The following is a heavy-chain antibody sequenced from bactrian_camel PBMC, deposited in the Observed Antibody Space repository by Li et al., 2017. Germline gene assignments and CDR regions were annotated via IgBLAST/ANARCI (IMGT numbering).Heavy chain of an antibody. CDR1: TYTATTNC. CDR3: AAGQGVGWCLDVIRVGAEADFDY. CDR2: MYSGESST. Sequence: QLVESGGGSVQAGGSLRLSCTASTYTATTNCLGWFRQAPGKEREGVAQMYSGESSTYYADSVKGRFTISHDNAKRTLYLQMNSLKPEDTATYYCAAGQGVGWCLDVIRVGAEADFDYWGHGTQVTVS. J-gene: IGHJ6*01. V-gene: IGHV3S59*01. D-gene: IGHD5*01.